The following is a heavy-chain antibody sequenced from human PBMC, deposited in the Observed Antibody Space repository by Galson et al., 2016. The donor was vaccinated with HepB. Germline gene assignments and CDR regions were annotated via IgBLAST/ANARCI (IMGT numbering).Heavy chain of an antibody. CDR2: VSHSSTYM. V-gene: IGHV3-21*01. Sequence: SLRLSCAASGFTFDNYTMNWLRQAPGKGLEWVSSVSHSSTYMYYADSVEGRFTISRDNAKNSLYLEMNSLRVEDTAVFYCARSLGWYFDVWGRGTLVTVSS. CDR1: GFTFDNYT. D-gene: IGHD6-6*01. J-gene: IGHJ2*01. CDR3: ARSLGWYFDV.